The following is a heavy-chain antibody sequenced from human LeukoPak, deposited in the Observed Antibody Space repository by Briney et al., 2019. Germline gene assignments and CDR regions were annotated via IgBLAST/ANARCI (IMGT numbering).Heavy chain of an antibody. V-gene: IGHV1-69*06. CDR2: IIPIFGTA. Sequence: ASVKVSCKASGGTFSSYAISWVRQAPGQGLEWMGGIIPIFGTANYAQKFQGRVTITADKSTSTAYMELSSLRSEDTAVYYCASAKGITIFSLGAFDIWGQGTMVTVSS. D-gene: IGHD3-9*01. J-gene: IGHJ3*02. CDR3: ASAKGITIFSLGAFDI. CDR1: GGTFSSYA.